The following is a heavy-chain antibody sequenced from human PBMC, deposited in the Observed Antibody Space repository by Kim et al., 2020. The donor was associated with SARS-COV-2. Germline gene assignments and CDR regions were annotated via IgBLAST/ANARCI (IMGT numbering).Heavy chain of an antibody. V-gene: IGHV4-30-2*01. CDR2: IYHSGST. Sequence: SETLSLTCAVSGGSISSGGYSWSWIRQPPGKGLEWIGYIYHSGSTYYNPSLKSRVTISVDRSKNQFSLKLSSVTAADTAVYYCARGGYSSPHYYYYGMDVWGQGTTVTVSS. D-gene: IGHD6-13*01. CDR3: ARGGYSSPHYYYYGMDV. J-gene: IGHJ6*02. CDR1: GGSISSGGYS.